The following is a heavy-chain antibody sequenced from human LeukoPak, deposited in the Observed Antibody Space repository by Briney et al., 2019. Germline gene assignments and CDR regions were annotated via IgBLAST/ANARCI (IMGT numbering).Heavy chain of an antibody. CDR2: IIPILGIA. J-gene: IGHJ3*02. Sequence: ASVKVSCKASGGTFSSYAISWVRQAPGQGLEWMGRIIPILGIANYAQKFQGRVTITADKSTSTAYMELSSLRSEDTAVYYCARESGYAIFGVRHAFDIWGQGTMVTVSS. V-gene: IGHV1-69*04. CDR1: GGTFSSYA. CDR3: ARESGYAIFGVRHAFDI. D-gene: IGHD3-3*01.